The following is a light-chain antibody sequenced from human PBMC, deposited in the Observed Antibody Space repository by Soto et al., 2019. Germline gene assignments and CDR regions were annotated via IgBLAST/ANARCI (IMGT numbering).Light chain of an antibody. V-gene: IGKV3-15*01. Sequence: EIVMTQSPATLSVSLGERATLSCRASQSVSSNLAWYQQKPGQAPRLLIYGASTRATGIPARFSGSGSGTEFTLTISSLQSEDFAVYYCKQYNNWPPLTLGGGTKVDIK. J-gene: IGKJ4*01. CDR1: QSVSSN. CDR3: KQYNNWPPLT. CDR2: GAS.